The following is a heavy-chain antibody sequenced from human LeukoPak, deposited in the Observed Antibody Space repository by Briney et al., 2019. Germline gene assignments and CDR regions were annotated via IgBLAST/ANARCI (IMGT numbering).Heavy chain of an antibody. Sequence: ASVKVSCKASGYTFTGYYMHWVRQAPGQGLEWMGWINPNSGGTNYAQKFQGRVTMTRDTSISTAYMELSGLRSDDTAVYYCARATIPDVLRYFDWLEAPDAFDIWGQGTMVTVSS. CDR3: ARATIPDVLRYFDWLEAPDAFDI. J-gene: IGHJ3*02. D-gene: IGHD3-9*01. CDR2: INPNSGGT. V-gene: IGHV1-2*02. CDR1: GYTFTGYY.